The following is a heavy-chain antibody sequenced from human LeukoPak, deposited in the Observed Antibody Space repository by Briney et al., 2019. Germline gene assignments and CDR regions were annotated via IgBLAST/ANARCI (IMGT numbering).Heavy chain of an antibody. D-gene: IGHD3-22*01. CDR1: RYTFTSSV. CDR3: ARDNYYDSSGYYSLLSYYYYGMDV. J-gene: IGHJ6*02. CDR2: ISPYNDNT. V-gene: IGHV1-18*01. Sequence: ASVNVSCKASRYTFTSSVISWVRQAPGQGLEWMGWISPYNDNTNYAQKLQGRVTMTTDTSTSTAYMELRSLRSDDTAVYYCARDNYYDSSGYYSLLSYYYYGMDVWGQGTTVTVSS.